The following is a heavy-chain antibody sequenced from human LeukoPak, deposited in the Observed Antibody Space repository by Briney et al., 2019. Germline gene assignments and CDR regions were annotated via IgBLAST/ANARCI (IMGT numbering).Heavy chain of an antibody. Sequence: GASVKVSCKASGYTFTGYYLHWVRQAPGQGLEWMGWISPNSDDTNYAHKFRGRVNMTRDTSISTAYMELSRLRSDDTAIYYCARGGFDYWGQGTLVTVSS. CDR3: ARGGFDY. CDR1: GYTFTGYY. V-gene: IGHV1-2*07. J-gene: IGHJ4*02. CDR2: ISPNSDDT.